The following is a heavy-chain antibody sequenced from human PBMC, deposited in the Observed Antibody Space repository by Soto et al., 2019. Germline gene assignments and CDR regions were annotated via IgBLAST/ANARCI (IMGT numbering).Heavy chain of an antibody. V-gene: IGHV3-30*18. CDR1: GFTFSSYG. J-gene: IGHJ6*03. D-gene: IGHD2-2*02. Sequence: GGSLRLSCAASGFTFSSYGMHWVRQAPGKGLEWVAVISYDGSNKYYADSVKGRFTISRDNSKNTLYLQMNSLRAEDTAVYYCAKSYRLIYYYYMDVWGKGTTVTVSS. CDR2: ISYDGSNK. CDR3: AKSYRLIYYYYMDV.